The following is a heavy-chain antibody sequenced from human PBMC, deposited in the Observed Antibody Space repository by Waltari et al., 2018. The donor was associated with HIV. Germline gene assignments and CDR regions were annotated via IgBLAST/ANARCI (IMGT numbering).Heavy chain of an antibody. Sequence: QVQLQESGPGLVKPSETLSLTCTVSGGSISSYYWSWIRQPPGTGLEWIGYIYYSGSTNYNPSLKSRVTISVDTSKNQFSLKLSSVTAADTAVYYCARGGGSYDWFDPWGQGTLVTVSS. CDR2: IYYSGST. V-gene: IGHV4-59*01. CDR1: GGSISSYY. J-gene: IGHJ5*02. CDR3: ARGGGSYDWFDP. D-gene: IGHD1-26*01.